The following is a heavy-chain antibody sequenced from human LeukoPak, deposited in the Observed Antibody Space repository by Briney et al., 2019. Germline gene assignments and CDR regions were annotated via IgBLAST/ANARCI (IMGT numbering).Heavy chain of an antibody. CDR3: ARLHYDVLTGPFDY. CDR2: IYSGGAT. D-gene: IGHD3-9*01. J-gene: IGHJ4*02. Sequence: GGSLRLSCAASGFTFSDYTLNWVRQAPGKGLEWVSIIYSGGATYYADSVKGRFTISREISKNTLWLQMNSLRAEDTAVYYCARLHYDVLTGPFDYWGQGTLVTVSS. V-gene: IGHV3-66*04. CDR1: GFTFSDYT.